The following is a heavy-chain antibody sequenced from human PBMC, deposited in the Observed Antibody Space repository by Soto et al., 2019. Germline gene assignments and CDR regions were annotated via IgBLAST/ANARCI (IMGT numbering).Heavy chain of an antibody. Sequence: GASVKVSCKASGYTFTSYGISWVRQAPGQGLEWMGWISAYNGNTNYAQKLQGRVTMTTDTSTSTAYMELRSLRSDDTAIYYCARVDWTYDLPRFGMDVWGPGTTVTVSS. J-gene: IGHJ6*02. CDR1: GYTFTSYG. CDR2: ISAYNGNT. V-gene: IGHV1-18*04. CDR3: ARVDWTYDLPRFGMDV. D-gene: IGHD1-7*01.